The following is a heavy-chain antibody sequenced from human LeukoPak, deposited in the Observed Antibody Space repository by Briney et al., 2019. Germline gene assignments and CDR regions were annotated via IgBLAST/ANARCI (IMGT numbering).Heavy chain of an antibody. D-gene: IGHD6-13*01. CDR1: GYTFTSYG. CDR2: IIPIFGTA. Sequence: SVKVSCKASGYTFTSYGISWVRQAPGQGLEWMGGIIPIFGTANYAQKFQGRVTITADESTSTAYMELSSLRSEDTAVYYCAYAAAGDNWFDPWGQGTLVTVSS. CDR3: AYAAAGDNWFDP. J-gene: IGHJ5*02. V-gene: IGHV1-69*13.